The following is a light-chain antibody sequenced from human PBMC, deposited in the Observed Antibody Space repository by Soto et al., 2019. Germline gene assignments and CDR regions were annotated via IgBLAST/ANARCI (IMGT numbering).Light chain of an antibody. CDR3: QSYDSSLSLVV. CDR1: SPNIGADYD. Sequence: QSVLTQPPSVSGAPGQRVTISCTGSSPNIGADYDVHWYQQLPGTAPKLLIYANTHRPSGVPDRFSGSKSATSASLAITGLQAEDEADYYCQSYDSSLSLVVFGGGTKLTVL. CDR2: ANT. J-gene: IGLJ2*01. V-gene: IGLV1-40*01.